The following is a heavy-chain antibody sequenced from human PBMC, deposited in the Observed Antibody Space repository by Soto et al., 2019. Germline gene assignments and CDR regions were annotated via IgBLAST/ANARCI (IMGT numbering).Heavy chain of an antibody. Sequence: LATLSLSRPFSDVSITSSYLILIRRPHGKGLEWIAYIYDTGISGYTPSTSYYPSLKSRVTMSVDTSKSQFSLKLTSVTAADTAVYYCARGEDAFFYYGLDVWGQGITVTV. CDR1: DVSITSSY. CDR2: IYDTGISGYTPST. V-gene: IGHV4-59*01. J-gene: IGHJ6*02. CDR3: ARGEDAFFYYGLDV.